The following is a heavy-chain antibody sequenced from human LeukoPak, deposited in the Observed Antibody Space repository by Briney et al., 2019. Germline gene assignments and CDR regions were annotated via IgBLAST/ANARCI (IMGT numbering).Heavy chain of an antibody. Sequence: NPSETLSLTCTVSGYSISSGYYWGWIRQPPGKGLEWIGSIYHSGSTYYNPSLKSRVTISVDTSKNQFSLKLTSVTAADTAVYYCARDLTARMYNWFDPWGQGTLVTVSS. D-gene: IGHD7-27*01. V-gene: IGHV4-38-2*02. CDR1: GYSISSGYY. CDR2: IYHSGST. CDR3: ARDLTARMYNWFDP. J-gene: IGHJ5*02.